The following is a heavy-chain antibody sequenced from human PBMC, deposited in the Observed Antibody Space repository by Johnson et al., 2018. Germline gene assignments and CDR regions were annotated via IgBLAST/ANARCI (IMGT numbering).Heavy chain of an antibody. Sequence: VQLVESGGNLSQPGGSLRLSCAASGFSVSTYYMTWVRQAPGKGLEWVSVISGGGTTYYADSVKGRFSISRANAKNSRYLQMTSLRAEDTAVYYCARDDLRDSSGYRAGLDALDIWGQGTMVTVSS. CDR1: GFSVSTYY. CDR2: ISGGGTT. D-gene: IGHD3-22*01. CDR3: ARDDLRDSSGYRAGLDALDI. V-gene: IGHV3-53*01. J-gene: IGHJ3*02.